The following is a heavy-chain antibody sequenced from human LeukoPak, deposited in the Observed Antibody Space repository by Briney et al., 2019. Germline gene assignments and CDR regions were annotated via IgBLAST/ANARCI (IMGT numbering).Heavy chain of an antibody. CDR2: IYYSGRA. J-gene: IGHJ1*01. V-gene: IGHV4-39*01. CDR1: GGSISSSSYY. Sequence: SETLSLTCSVSGGSISSSSYYWGWIRQPPGKGLEWIGEIYYSGRAYYNSSLKSRLTISVDTSWNEFSLTLSSVTAADTGVYYCARRRYYDSTGYLDWGQGTLVSVST. CDR3: ARRRYYDSTGYLD. D-gene: IGHD3-22*01.